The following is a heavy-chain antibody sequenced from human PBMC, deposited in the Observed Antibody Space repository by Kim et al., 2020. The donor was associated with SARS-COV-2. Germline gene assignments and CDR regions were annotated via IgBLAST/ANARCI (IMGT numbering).Heavy chain of an antibody. CDR3: ARVRQQQPGGY. D-gene: IGHD6-13*01. V-gene: IGHV1-18*01. J-gene: IGHJ4*02. CDR2: T. Sequence: TNYPQRLQGRVTMTTDTSTSTAYMELRSLRSDDTAVYYCARVRQQQPGGYWGQGTLVTVSS.